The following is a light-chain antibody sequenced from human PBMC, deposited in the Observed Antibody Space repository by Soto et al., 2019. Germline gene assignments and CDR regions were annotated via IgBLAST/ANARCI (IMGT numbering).Light chain of an antibody. CDR2: DAS. CDR3: QHYNSYPLT. J-gene: IGKJ2*01. CDR1: QSISSC. Sequence: DIQMTQSPSPLSASVGDRVTITCRASQSISSCLAWYQQKPGKAPNLLIYDASSLESGVPSRFSGSGSGTEFTLTISSLQPDDFATYFCQHYNSYPLTFGQGTKLEIK. V-gene: IGKV1-5*01.